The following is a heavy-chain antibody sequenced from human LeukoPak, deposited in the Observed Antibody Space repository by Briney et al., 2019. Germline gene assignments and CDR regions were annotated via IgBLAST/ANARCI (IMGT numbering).Heavy chain of an antibody. J-gene: IGHJ4*02. CDR1: GFTFTSYW. D-gene: IGHD2-21*02. Sequence: GGSLRLSCAVSGFTFTSYWMSWVRQAPGKGLEWVANINEDGSYKYHADSVKGRLTISRDNAKNSLYLQMNSLRAEDTAVYYCATSAHIEVGTAPPPDYWGQGTLVTVTS. V-gene: IGHV3-7*01. CDR2: INEDGSYK. CDR3: ATSAHIEVGTAPPPDY.